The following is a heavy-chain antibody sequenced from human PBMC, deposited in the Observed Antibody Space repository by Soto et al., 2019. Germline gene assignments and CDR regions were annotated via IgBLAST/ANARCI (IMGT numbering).Heavy chain of an antibody. D-gene: IGHD1-26*01. J-gene: IGHJ6*02. CDR1: GYTFTSYG. Sequence: ASVKVSCKASGYTFTSYGISWVRQAPGQGLEWMGWISAYNGNTNYAQKLQGRVTMTTDTSTSTAYMELRSLRAEDTAVYYCAKSMGGATKFPGYYYGMDVWGQGTTVTVSS. V-gene: IGHV1-18*01. CDR2: ISAYNGNT. CDR3: AKSMGGATKFPGYYYGMDV.